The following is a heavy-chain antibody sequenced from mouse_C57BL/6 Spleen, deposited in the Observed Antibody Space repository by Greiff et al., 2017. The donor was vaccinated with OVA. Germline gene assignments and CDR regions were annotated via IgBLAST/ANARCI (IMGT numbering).Heavy chain of an antibody. CDR3: ARDGSSYEYFDD. CDR1: GYAFSSYW. Sequence: VKVVESGAELVKPGASVKISCKASGYAFSSYWMNWVKQRPGKGLEWIGQIYPGDGDTNYNGKFKGKATLTADKSSSTAYMQLSSLTSEDSAVYFCARDGSSYEYFDDWGQGTTLTVSS. D-gene: IGHD1-1*01. CDR2: IYPGDGDT. J-gene: IGHJ2*01. V-gene: IGHV1-80*01.